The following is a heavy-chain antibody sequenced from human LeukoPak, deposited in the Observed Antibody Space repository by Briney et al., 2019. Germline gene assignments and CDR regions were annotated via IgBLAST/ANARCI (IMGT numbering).Heavy chain of an antibody. Sequence: GGSLRLSCAASGFTFSSYGMHWVRQAPGKGLEWVAVISYDGSNKYYAGSVKGRFTISRDNSKNTLYLQMNSLRAEDTAVYYCAKDRSYGDYYFDYWGQGTLVTVSS. CDR2: ISYDGSNK. V-gene: IGHV3-30*18. CDR1: GFTFSSYG. D-gene: IGHD4-17*01. CDR3: AKDRSYGDYYFDY. J-gene: IGHJ4*02.